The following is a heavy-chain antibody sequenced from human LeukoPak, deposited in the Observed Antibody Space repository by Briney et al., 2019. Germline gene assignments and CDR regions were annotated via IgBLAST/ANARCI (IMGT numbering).Heavy chain of an antibody. D-gene: IGHD2-15*01. CDR2: TKPDGSAE. J-gene: IGHJ4*02. V-gene: IGHV3-7*01. Sequence: GGSLRLSCAASGFSFRNYWMGWVRQAPGKGLEWVANTKPDGSAEYYADSVRGRFTASRDNANNLLYLQMNRLRAEDTAVYYCARDGGLHTNFDYWGQGTLLTVSS. CDR1: GFSFRNYW. CDR3: ARDGGLHTNFDY.